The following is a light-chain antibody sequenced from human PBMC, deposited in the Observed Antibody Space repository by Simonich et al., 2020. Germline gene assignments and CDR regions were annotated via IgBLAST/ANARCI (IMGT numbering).Light chain of an antibody. Sequence: QSVRTQPPSASGTPGQRVPISCSGSSSNIGRNHVYWYRQLPGTAPKLLIYRNNQRPSGVPDRFSGSKSGTSASLAISGLRSEDEADYYCAAWDDSLSGPVFGGGTKLTVL. CDR2: RNN. CDR3: AAWDDSLSGPV. V-gene: IGLV1-47*01. J-gene: IGLJ3*02. CDR1: SSNIGRNH.